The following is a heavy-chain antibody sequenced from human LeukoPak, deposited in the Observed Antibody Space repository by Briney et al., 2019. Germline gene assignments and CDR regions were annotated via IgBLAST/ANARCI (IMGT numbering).Heavy chain of an antibody. J-gene: IGHJ4*02. CDR2: LNPNIGGT. D-gene: IGHD1-26*01. Sequence: ASVKVSCKVSGYTLTDYYIHWVRQAPGQGLEWMGRLNPNIGGTNYAQKFQGRVTMTRDTSTDTAYMHLSSLRSTDTAVYFCARALGVGFGQNAYYFDHWGQGTPVTVSS. CDR1: GYTLTDYY. V-gene: IGHV1-2*06. CDR3: ARALGVGFGQNAYYFDH.